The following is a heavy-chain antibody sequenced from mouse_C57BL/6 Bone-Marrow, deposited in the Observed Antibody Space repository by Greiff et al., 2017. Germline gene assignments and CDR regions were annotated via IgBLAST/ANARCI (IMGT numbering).Heavy chain of an antibody. CDR1: GYTFTDYY. D-gene: IGHD1-1*01. V-gene: IGHV1-19*01. CDR2: INPYNGGT. Sequence: SGPVLVKPGASVKMSCKASGYTFTDYYMNWVKQSHGKSLEWIGVINPYNGGTSYNQKFKGKATLTVDKSSSTAYMELNSLTSEDSAVYYCARKFHYYGSSWGYFDVWGTGTTVTVSS. J-gene: IGHJ1*03. CDR3: ARKFHYYGSSWGYFDV.